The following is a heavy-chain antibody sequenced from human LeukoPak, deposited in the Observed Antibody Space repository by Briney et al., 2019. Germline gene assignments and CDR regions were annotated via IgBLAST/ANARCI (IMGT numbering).Heavy chain of an antibody. Sequence: SETLSLTCTVSGYSITNAYYWGWIRQPPGKGLEWIGSIYHSGSTYYNPSLKSRVTISVDTSKNQFSLKLSSVTAADTAVYYCARVNREMATITPWGQGTLVTVSS. CDR2: IYHSGST. V-gene: IGHV4-38-2*02. J-gene: IGHJ4*02. D-gene: IGHD5-24*01. CDR3: ARVNREMATITP. CDR1: GYSITNAYY.